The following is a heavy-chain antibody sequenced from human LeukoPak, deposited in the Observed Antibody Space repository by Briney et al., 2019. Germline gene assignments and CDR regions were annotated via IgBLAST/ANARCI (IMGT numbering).Heavy chain of an antibody. CDR3: ARGSGYYHQDAFDI. J-gene: IGHJ3*02. CDR2: IYHSGST. CDR1: GGSISSGGYY. V-gene: IGHV4-30-2*01. Sequence: SQILSLTCTVSGGSISSGGYYWSWIRQPPGKGLEWIGYIYHSGSTYYNPSLKSRVTISVDRSKNQFSLKLSSVTAADTAVYYCARGSGYYHQDAFDIWGQGTMVTVSS. D-gene: IGHD3-22*01.